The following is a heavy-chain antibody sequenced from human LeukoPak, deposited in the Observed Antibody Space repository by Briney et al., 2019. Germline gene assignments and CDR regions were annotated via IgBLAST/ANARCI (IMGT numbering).Heavy chain of an antibody. CDR1: GFTFSNYW. Sequence: EGSLRLSCAASGFTFSNYWMTWVRQAPEKGLEWVANINQDGRATFYGDSVKGRFTISRDNAESSLYLQMNSLRAEDTAVYYCARDVGYNRFDQWGQGTLVTVSS. V-gene: IGHV3-7*01. CDR3: ARDVGYNRFDQ. CDR2: INQDGRAT. D-gene: IGHD5-24*01. J-gene: IGHJ4*02.